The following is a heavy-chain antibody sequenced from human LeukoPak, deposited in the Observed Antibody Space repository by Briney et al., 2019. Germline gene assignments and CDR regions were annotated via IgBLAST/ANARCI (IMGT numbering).Heavy chain of an antibody. D-gene: IGHD4-17*01. V-gene: IGHV3-7*01. CDR3: ARGPDYGDRLDYFDY. Sequence: GGSLRLSCAASGFTFTRHWMGWVRQAPGKGLEWVASVKKDGNQYSVDSVKGRFIISRDNARNSLSLQMSSLRVEDAAIYFCARGPDYGDRLDYFDYWGQGTLVTVSS. CDR2: VKKDGNQ. J-gene: IGHJ4*02. CDR1: GFTFTRHW.